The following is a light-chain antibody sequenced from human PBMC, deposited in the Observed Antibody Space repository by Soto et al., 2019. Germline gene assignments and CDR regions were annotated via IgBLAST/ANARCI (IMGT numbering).Light chain of an antibody. J-gene: IGKJ5*01. Sequence: IQMTQSPSTLSGSVGDRVTITCRASQSISSWLAWYQQKPGKAPKLLIYKASSLESGVPSRFSGSGSGTEFTLTISSLQPDDFATYYCQQYNSYITFGQGTRLEIK. CDR1: QSISSW. CDR3: QQYNSYIT. V-gene: IGKV1-5*03. CDR2: KAS.